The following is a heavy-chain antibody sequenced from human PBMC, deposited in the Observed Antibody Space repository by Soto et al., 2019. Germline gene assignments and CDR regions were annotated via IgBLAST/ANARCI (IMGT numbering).Heavy chain of an antibody. CDR2: IYYSGNT. J-gene: IGHJ5*02. CDR3: ARHPSDFWFDP. CDR1: GGSISSSSYY. Sequence: PSETLSLTCTVSGGSISSSSYYWGWIRQPPGKGLEWIGSIYYSGNTYYNPSLKSRVTISVDTSKNQFSLKLSSVTAADTAVYYCARHPSDFWFDPWGQGTLVTVSS. D-gene: IGHD2-21*02. V-gene: IGHV4-39*01.